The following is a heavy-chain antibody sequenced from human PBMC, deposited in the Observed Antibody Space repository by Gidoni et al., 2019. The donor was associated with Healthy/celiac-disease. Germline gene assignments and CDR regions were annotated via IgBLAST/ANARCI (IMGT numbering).Heavy chain of an antibody. CDR1: GFTFSSYG. D-gene: IGHD2-2*01. Sequence: QVQLVESGGGVVQSGRSLRLSCAASGFTFSSYGMHWVRQAPGKGLEWVAVISYDGSNKYYADSMKGRFTISRDNSKNTLYLQMNSLRAEDTAVYYCAKSLVPAATTGNWFDPWGQGTLVTVSS. V-gene: IGHV3-30*18. J-gene: IGHJ5*02. CDR2: ISYDGSNK. CDR3: AKSLVPAATTGNWFDP.